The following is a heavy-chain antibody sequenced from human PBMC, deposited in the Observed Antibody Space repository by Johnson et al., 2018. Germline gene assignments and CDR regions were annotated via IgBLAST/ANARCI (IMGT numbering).Heavy chain of an antibody. Sequence: VQLVESGAEVKKPGESLKISCKGSGYSFTNYWIAWVRQMPGKGLEWMGVINPGDYETRYSPSFQGQATVSVDKSINTAYLQWSSRKASDTAMYYCARPHVGRGYRIEYFQHWGQGTLVTVSS. V-gene: IGHV5-51*01. D-gene: IGHD3-16*02. CDR2: INPGDYET. CDR3: ARPHVGRGYRIEYFQH. J-gene: IGHJ1*01. CDR1: GYSFTNYW.